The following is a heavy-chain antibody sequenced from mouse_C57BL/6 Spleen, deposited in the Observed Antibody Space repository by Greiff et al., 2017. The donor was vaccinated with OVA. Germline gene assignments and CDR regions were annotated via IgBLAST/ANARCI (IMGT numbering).Heavy chain of an antibody. D-gene: IGHD3-3*01. CDR3: ARGDPPFDY. CDR2: INPGSGGT. CDR1: GYAFTNYL. Sequence: QVQLQQSGAELVRPGTSVKVSCKASGYAFTNYLIEWVKQRPGQGLEWIGVINPGSGGTNYNEKFKGKATLTADKSSSTAYMQLSSLTSEDSAVYFCARGDPPFDYWGQGTTLTVSS. V-gene: IGHV1-54*01. J-gene: IGHJ2*01.